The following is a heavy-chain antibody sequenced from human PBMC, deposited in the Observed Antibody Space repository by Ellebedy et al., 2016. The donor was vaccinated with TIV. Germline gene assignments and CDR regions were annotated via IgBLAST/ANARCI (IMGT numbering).Heavy chain of an antibody. CDR1: GYTFTSYY. CDR2: INPSGGST. V-gene: IGHV1-46*01. CDR3: ASDRLPIVVVVAASPGIDY. J-gene: IGHJ4*02. D-gene: IGHD2-15*01. Sequence: AASVKVSCKASGYTFTSYYMHWVRQAPGQGLEWMGIINPSGGSTSYAQKFQGRVTMTRDTSTSTVYMELGSLRSEDTAVYYCASDRLPIVVVVAASPGIDYWGQGTLVTVSS.